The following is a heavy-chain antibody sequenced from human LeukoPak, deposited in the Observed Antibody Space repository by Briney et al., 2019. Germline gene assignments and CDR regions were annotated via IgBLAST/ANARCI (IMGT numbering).Heavy chain of an antibody. Sequence: ASVKVSCKASGYTFTSYGTSWVRQAPGQGLERMGWISAYNGNTNYAQKLQGRVTMTTDTSTSTAYMERRSLRSDDTAVYYWARDTTVVTDYWGQGTLVTVSS. V-gene: IGHV1-18*01. D-gene: IGHD4-23*01. CDR1: GYTFTSYG. CDR3: ARDTTVVTDY. CDR2: ISAYNGNT. J-gene: IGHJ4*02.